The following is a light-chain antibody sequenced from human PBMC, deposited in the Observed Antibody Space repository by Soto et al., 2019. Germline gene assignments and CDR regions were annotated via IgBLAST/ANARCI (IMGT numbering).Light chain of an antibody. Sequence: EIVLTQSPGTLSLSPGDRATLSCRASQNLSSSYLAWYQQKLGQAPRLRIYGASSRATGIPDRFSGSVSGTDFILTISRLEPEDFAVYYCQQYDSSPRLTFGGGTKVEIK. CDR3: QQYDSSPRLT. CDR2: GAS. V-gene: IGKV3-20*01. CDR1: QNLSSSY. J-gene: IGKJ4*01.